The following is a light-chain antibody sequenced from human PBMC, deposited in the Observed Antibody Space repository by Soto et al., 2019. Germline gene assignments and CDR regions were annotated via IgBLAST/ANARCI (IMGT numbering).Light chain of an antibody. CDR3: QQYNNWPPLT. CDR1: QSVSSN. CDR2: GAS. Sequence: EIVMTQSPATLSVSPGERATLSCRASQSVSSNLAWHQQKPGQAPRLLIYGASTRATGIPARFSGSGSGTEFTLTISSLQSEDFAVYYCQQYNNWPPLTFGGGNKVEIK. J-gene: IGKJ4*01. V-gene: IGKV3-15*01.